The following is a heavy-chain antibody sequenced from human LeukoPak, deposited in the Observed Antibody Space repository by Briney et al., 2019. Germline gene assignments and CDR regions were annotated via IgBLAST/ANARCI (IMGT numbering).Heavy chain of an antibody. Sequence: GGSLRLSCAASGFTFSSYGMHWVRKAPGKGLEWVAFIRYDGSNKYYADSVKGRFTISRDNSKNTLYLQMNSLRAEDTAVYYCGTDIVVVPAPDYWGQGILVTVSS. CDR3: GTDIVVVPAPDY. CDR2: IRYDGSNK. J-gene: IGHJ4*02. V-gene: IGHV3-30*02. D-gene: IGHD2-2*01. CDR1: GFTFSSYG.